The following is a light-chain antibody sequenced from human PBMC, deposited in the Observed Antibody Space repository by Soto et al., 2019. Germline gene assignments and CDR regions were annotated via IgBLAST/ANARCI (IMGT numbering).Light chain of an antibody. Sequence: DIQMTQSPTTLSASVGDRAAITCRASQSISNWLAWYQQKPGKAPKLLIYDASSLESGVPSRFSGSGSGTEFTLTISSLQPDDFATYYCQQYDMFGPGTKVDIK. J-gene: IGKJ1*01. CDR3: QQYDM. V-gene: IGKV1-5*01. CDR1: QSISNW. CDR2: DAS.